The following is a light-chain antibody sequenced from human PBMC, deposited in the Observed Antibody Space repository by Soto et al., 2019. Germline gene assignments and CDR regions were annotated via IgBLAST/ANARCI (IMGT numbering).Light chain of an antibody. J-gene: IGKJ1*01. CDR1: QTISSW. CDR3: QHYNSYSEA. V-gene: IGKV1-5*03. CDR2: KAS. Sequence: DIQMTQSPSTLSGSVGDRVTITCRARQTISSWLAWYQQKPGKAPKLLIYKASTVKSGVPSRFSGSGSGTEFTLTISSLQSDDFATYYCQHYNSYSEAFGQGTKVELK.